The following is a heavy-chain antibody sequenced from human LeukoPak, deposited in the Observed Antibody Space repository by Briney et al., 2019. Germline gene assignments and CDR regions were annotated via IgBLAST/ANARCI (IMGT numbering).Heavy chain of an antibody. CDR3: ARAPLSNSGSYYNEGGYFDY. Sequence: ASVKVSCKASGDTSSSYTVNWVRQAPGQRLEWMGRIIPIMGIANYAQKFQGRVTITTDKSTRTAYIYMELSSLKSEDTAVYYCARAPLSNSGSYYNEGGYFDYWGQGTLVTVSS. CDR1: GDTSSSYT. CDR2: IIPIMGIA. J-gene: IGHJ4*02. D-gene: IGHD1-26*01. V-gene: IGHV1-69*02.